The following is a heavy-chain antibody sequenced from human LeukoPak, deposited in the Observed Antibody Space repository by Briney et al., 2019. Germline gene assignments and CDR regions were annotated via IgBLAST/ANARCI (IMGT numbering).Heavy chain of an antibody. CDR3: ARVGYDISFDY. Sequence: SETLSLTCTVSGGSISSGGYYWSWIRQHPGQGLEWIAYIYYSGSTNYNPSLKSRVTISVDTSKDQFSLKLSSVTAADTAVYYCARVGYDISFDYWGQGTLVTVSS. CDR2: IYYSGST. V-gene: IGHV4-61*08. D-gene: IGHD3-9*01. CDR1: GGSISSGGYY. J-gene: IGHJ4*02.